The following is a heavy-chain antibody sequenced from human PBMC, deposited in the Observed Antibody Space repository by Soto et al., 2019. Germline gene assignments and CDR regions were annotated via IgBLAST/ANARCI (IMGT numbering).Heavy chain of an antibody. CDR1: GYSFSHPS. D-gene: IGHD2-15*01. J-gene: IGHJ5*02. Sequence: LVKVYYKASGYSFSHPSMHWRRQAPADGLEWMGIITPSGDRTDYAQKFQGRVTITRDTPTSTVYMDRSSLRCDDTAVHYCEKDNTQNYGSPAASSWFPPGGQGTPVIVS. CDR3: EKDNTQNYGSPAASSWFPP. CDR2: ITPSGDRT. V-gene: IGHV1-46*01.